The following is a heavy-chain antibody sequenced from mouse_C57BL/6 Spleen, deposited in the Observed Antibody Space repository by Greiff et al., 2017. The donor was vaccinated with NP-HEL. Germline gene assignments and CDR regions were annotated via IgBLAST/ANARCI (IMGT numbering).Heavy chain of an antibody. CDR1: GFTFSDYY. D-gene: IGHD4-1*01. V-gene: IGHV5-16*01. Sequence: EVQLQESEGGLVQPGSSMKLSCTASGFTFSDYYMAWVRQVPEKGLEWVANINYDGSSTYYLDSLKSRFIISRDNAKNILYLQMSSLKSEDTATYYCARSFNWGYFDYWGKGTTLTVSS. CDR3: ARSFNWGYFDY. CDR2: INYDGSST. J-gene: IGHJ2*01.